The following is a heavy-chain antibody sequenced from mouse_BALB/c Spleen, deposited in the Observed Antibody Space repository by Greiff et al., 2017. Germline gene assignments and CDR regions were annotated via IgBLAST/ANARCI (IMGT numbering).Heavy chain of an antibody. CDR3: ARHYYGYFDY. CDR1: GFAFSSYD. D-gene: IGHD1-1*01. CDR2: ISSGGGST. Sequence: EVKLVESGGGLVKPGGSLKLSCAASGFAFSSYDMSWVRQTPEKRLEWVAYISSGGGSTYYPDTVKGRFTISRDNAKNTLYLQMSSLKSEDTAMYYCARHYYGYFDYWGQGTTLTVSS. J-gene: IGHJ2*01. V-gene: IGHV5-12-1*01.